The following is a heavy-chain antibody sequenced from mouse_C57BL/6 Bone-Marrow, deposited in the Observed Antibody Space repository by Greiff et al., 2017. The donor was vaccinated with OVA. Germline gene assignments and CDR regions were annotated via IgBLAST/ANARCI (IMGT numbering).Heavy chain of an antibody. V-gene: IGHV1-19*01. D-gene: IGHD1-1*01. CDR2: INPYNGGT. J-gene: IGHJ2*01. CDR3: ARGSSYDD. Sequence: EVQLQQSGPVLVKPGASVKMSCKASGYTFTDYYMNWVKQSHGKSLEWIGVINPYNGGTSYNQKFKGKAPLPVDKSSSTAYMALNSLTSEDAAGYYCARGSSYDDWGQGTTLTVSS. CDR1: GYTFTDYY.